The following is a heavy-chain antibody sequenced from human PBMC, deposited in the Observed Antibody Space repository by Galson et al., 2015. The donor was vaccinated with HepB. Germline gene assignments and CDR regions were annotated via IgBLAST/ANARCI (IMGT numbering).Heavy chain of an antibody. CDR1: GFTFSSYW. D-gene: IGHD3-10*01. J-gene: IGHJ5*02. V-gene: IGHV3-74*01. CDR3: ARGDYSSSGSYYGS. Sequence: SLRLYCAAYGFTFSSYWMHWVRQAPGKGLVWVSRINSDGTSTTYADSVKGRFTISRDNARNTLDLQMNSLRVEDTAVYYCARGDYSSSGSYYGSWGQGTLVTVSS. CDR2: INSDGTST.